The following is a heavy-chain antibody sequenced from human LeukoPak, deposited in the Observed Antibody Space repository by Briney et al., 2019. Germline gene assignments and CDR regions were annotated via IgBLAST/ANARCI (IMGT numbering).Heavy chain of an antibody. Sequence: SCKASGYTFTGYYMHWVRQAPGKGLEWVAVISYDGNNKYYADSVKGRFTISRDNSKNTLYLQMNSLRAEDTAVYYCAKDRVVFNWNYAYYFDYWGQGTLVTVSS. V-gene: IGHV3-30*04. J-gene: IGHJ4*02. D-gene: IGHD1-7*01. CDR1: GYTFTGYY. CDR2: ISYDGNNK. CDR3: AKDRVVFNWNYAYYFDY.